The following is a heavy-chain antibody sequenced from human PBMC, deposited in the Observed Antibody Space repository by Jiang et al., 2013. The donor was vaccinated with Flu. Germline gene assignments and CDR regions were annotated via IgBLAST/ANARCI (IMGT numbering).Heavy chain of an antibody. CDR2: IYYSGST. CDR3: ARLGCSGGSCYYYYGMDV. V-gene: IGHV4-59*08. D-gene: IGHD2-15*01. Sequence: SGPGLVKPSETLSLTCTVSGGSISSYYWSWIRQPPGKGLEWIGYIYYSGSTNYNPSLKSRVTISVDTSKNQFSLKLSSVTAADTAVYYCARLGCSGGSCYYYYGMDVWGKGTTVTVSS. J-gene: IGHJ6*04. CDR1: GGSISSYY.